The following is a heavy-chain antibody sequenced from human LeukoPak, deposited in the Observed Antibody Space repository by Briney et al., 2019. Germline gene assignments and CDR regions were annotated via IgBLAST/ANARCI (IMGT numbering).Heavy chain of an antibody. J-gene: IGHJ4*02. CDR1: GFTFSSYA. CDR2: ISTNGGST. CDR3: AGGSSWYRGIDY. Sequence: GGSLRLSCAASGFTFSSYAMYWVRQAPGKGLEYVSAISTNGGSTYYANSVKGRFAISRDNSKNTLYLQMGSLRAEDMAVYYCAGGSSWYRGIDYWGQGTLVTVSS. V-gene: IGHV3-64*01. D-gene: IGHD6-13*01.